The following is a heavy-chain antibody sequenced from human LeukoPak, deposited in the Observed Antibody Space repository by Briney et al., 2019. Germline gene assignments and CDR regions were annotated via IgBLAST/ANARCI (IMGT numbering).Heavy chain of an antibody. J-gene: IGHJ3*02. CDR1: GFIFSDHY. CDR3: ARDDGYGSGSRDSFDI. Sequence: GGSLRLSCAASGFIFSDHYMNWGRQAPGKGLEWVSYISGSSDYTNYADSVKGRFTISRDNARNSLYLEMNSLRAEDTAVYYCARDDGYGSGSRDSFDIWGQGTMVTVSS. CDR2: ISGSSDYT. V-gene: IGHV3-11*05. D-gene: IGHD3-10*01.